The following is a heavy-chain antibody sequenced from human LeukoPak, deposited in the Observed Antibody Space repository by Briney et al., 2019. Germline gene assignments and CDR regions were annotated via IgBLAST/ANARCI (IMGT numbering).Heavy chain of an antibody. CDR3: ARDVQIDY. V-gene: IGHV3-21*01. CDR1: GFTFSSYT. J-gene: IGHJ4*02. D-gene: IGHD1-1*01. CDR2: IRSSGSYI. Sequence: GGSLRLSCAASGFTFSSYTMNWVRQAPGQGLEWVSSIRSSGSYIYYADSVKGRFTIPRDNAENSLYLQMNSLRAEDTAVYYCARDVQIDYWGQGTLVTVSS.